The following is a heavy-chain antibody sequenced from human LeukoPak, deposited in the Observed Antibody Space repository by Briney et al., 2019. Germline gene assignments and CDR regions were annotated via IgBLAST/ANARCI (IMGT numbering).Heavy chain of an antibody. V-gene: IGHV3-7*01. J-gene: IGHJ4*02. CDR3: ARVSYSNYGAFDY. D-gene: IGHD4-11*01. CDR1: GFTFSSYW. Sequence: GGSLRLSCAASGFTFSSYWTSWVRQAPGKGLEWVANIKQDGSEKYYVDSVKGRFTISRDNAKNSLYLQMNSLRAEDTAVYYCARVSYSNYGAFDYWGQGTLVTVSS. CDR2: IKQDGSEK.